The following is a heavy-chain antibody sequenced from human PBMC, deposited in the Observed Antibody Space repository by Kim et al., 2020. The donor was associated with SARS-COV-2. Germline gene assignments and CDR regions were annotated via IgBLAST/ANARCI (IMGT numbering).Heavy chain of an antibody. CDR3: ASGESGSYLVPFDY. J-gene: IGHJ4*02. D-gene: IGHD1-26*01. Sequence: ADSVKGRFTISRDNSKNTLYLQMNSLRAEDTAVYYCASGESGSYLVPFDYWGQGTLVTVSS. V-gene: IGHV3-30*01.